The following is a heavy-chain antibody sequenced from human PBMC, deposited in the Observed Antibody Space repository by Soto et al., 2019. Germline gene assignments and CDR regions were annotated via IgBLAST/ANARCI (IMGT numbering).Heavy chain of an antibody. Sequence: PGVLMKVWYQGSGYSFISHWIGWVRQMPGKGLEWMGTIYPGDSDTRYSPSFQGQVTISADKSISIAYLQWSTLKASDTDMYCCARSNRNAFDIWGQGTMVTVSS. CDR1: GYSFISHW. CDR2: IYPGDSDT. V-gene: IGHV5-51*01. J-gene: IGHJ3*02. CDR3: ARSNRNAFDI.